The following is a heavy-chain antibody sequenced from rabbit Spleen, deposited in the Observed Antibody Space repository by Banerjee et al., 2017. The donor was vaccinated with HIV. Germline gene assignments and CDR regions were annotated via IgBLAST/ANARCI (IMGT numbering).Heavy chain of an antibody. CDR1: GFDFSKYVY. V-gene: IGHV1S45*01. CDR2: IYGGSSGST. J-gene: IGHJ4*01. Sequence: QEQLVESGGGLVQPGASLTLTCTASGFDFSKYVYMCWVRQAPGKGPEWIACIYGGSSGSTYYASWAKGRFTISKPSSTTVTLQMTSLTAADTATYFCARASTTTDEMNLWGPGTLVTVS. D-gene: IGHD1-1*01. CDR3: ARASTTTDEMNL.